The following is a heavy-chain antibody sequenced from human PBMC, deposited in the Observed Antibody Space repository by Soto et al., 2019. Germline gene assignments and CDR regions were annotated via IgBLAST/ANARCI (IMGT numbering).Heavy chain of an antibody. CDR2: IYSGGST. CDR1: GFTVSSNY. D-gene: IGHD2-15*01. Sequence: GGSLRLSCAASGFTVSSNYMSWVRQAPGKGLEWVSVIYSGGSTYYADSVKGRFTISRDDSKNTLFLQMNSLRAEDTVVFYCATAKLLLPWLFDYWGQGTLVTVSS. J-gene: IGHJ4*02. CDR3: ATAKLLLPWLFDY. V-gene: IGHV3-66*01.